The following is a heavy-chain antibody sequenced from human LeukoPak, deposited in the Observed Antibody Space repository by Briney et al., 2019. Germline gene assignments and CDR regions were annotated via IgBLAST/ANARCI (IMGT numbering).Heavy chain of an antibody. CDR1: GYTFTSYG. D-gene: IGHD6-13*01. CDR3: ARSRLRQQLGWFDP. CDR2: INPNSGGT. V-gene: IGHV1-2*02. Sequence: GASVKVSCKASGYTFTSYGISWVRQAPGQGLEWMGWINPNSGGTNYAQKFQGRVTMTRDTSISTAYMELSRLRSDDTAVYYCARSRLRQQLGWFDPWGQGTLVTVSS. J-gene: IGHJ5*02.